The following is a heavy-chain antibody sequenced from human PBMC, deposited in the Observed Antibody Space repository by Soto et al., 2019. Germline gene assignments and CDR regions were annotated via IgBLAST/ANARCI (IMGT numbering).Heavy chain of an antibody. CDR1: GASVSSAGYY. Sequence: SETRSLTXKVSGASVSSAGYYWSWIRQPPVKGLEWIAYNYRGRTTNFNPSLKTRVTISLDTAENQDSLRLSSVTAADTAVYFCARGETMIRGPSPDKPFIYCALDVWGQGTTVTVSS. CDR2: NYRGRTT. CDR3: ARGETMIRGPSPDKPFIYCALDV. D-gene: IGHD3-10*01. J-gene: IGHJ6*02. V-gene: IGHV4-61*08.